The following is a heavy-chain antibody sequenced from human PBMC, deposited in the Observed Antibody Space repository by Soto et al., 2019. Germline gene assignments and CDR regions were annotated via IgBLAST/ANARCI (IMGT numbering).Heavy chain of an antibody. CDR1: GFTFSSYG. D-gene: IGHD6-13*01. J-gene: IGHJ4*02. V-gene: IGHV3-33*01. CDR3: ARDGAAAGTKDY. CDR2: IWYDGSNK. Sequence: VQLVESGGGVVQPGRSLRLSCAASGFTFSSYGMHWVRQALGKGLEWVAVIWYDGSNKYYADSVKGRFTISRDNSKNTLYLQMNSLRAEDTAVYYCARDGAAAGTKDYWGQGTLVTVSS.